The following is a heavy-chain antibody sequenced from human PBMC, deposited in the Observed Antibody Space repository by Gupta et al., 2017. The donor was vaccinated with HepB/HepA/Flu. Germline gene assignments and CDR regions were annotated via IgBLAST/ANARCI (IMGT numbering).Heavy chain of an antibody. Sequence: EVQLVESGGGLVKPGGSLRLPGAVSGFTFSNAWMSWVRQAPGKGLEWVGRIKSKTDGWTTDYAAPVKGRFTISRDDSKNTLYLQMNSLKTEDTAVYYCTTIFHDADRWGQGTMVTVSS. CDR1: GFTFSNAW. CDR3: TTIFHDADR. V-gene: IGHV3-15*01. J-gene: IGHJ3*01. CDR2: IKSKTDGWTT. D-gene: IGHD3-16*01.